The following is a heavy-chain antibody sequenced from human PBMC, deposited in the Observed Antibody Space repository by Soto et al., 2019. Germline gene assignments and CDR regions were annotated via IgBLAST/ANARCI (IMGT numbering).Heavy chain of an antibody. D-gene: IGHD1-1*01. CDR1: GYTFTSYY. CDR2: INPSGGNT. Sequence: QVQLVQSGAEVKKPGASVKVSCKASGYTFTSYYIHWVRQAPGQGLEWMGIINPSGGNTSHAQKFQGRVTMTRDTSTSTVYMELSSLRSDDTAVYYCARSWYNWNFNYYYYGMDVWGQGTTVTVSS. J-gene: IGHJ6*02. V-gene: IGHV1-46*03. CDR3: ARSWYNWNFNYYYYGMDV.